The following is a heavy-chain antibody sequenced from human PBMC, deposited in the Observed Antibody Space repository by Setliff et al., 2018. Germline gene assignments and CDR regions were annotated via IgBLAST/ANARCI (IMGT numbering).Heavy chain of an antibody. Sequence: SSETLSLTCTVSGGSISSYYWSWIRQPAGKGLEWIGHIYIGGSANYNPSLKSRVTMSIDTSKHQFSLKLNSVTAADMSVYYCAREQWLDPPGYYYMDVWAKGTTVTVSS. J-gene: IGHJ6*03. V-gene: IGHV4-4*07. CDR1: GGSISSYY. CDR3: AREQWLDPPGYYYMDV. D-gene: IGHD6-19*01. CDR2: IYIGGSA.